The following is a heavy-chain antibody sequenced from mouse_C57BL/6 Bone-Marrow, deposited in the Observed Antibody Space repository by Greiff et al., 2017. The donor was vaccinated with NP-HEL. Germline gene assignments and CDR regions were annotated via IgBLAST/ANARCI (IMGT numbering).Heavy chain of an antibody. CDR3: ARSIIFLTGTFDY. CDR2: IYIGNGYT. Sequence: VQLQQSGAELVRLGSSVKMSCKTSGYTFTSYGINWVKQRPGQGLEWIGYIYIGNGYTAYNEKFKGKATLTSDTSSSTAYMQLSSLTSEDSAIYFCARSIIFLTGTFDYWGQGTTLTVSS. V-gene: IGHV1-58*01. J-gene: IGHJ2*01. CDR1: GYTFTSYG. D-gene: IGHD4-1*01.